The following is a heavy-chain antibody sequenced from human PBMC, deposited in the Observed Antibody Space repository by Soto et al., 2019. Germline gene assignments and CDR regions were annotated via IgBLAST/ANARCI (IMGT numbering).Heavy chain of an antibody. CDR3: ARESSLAARSFDY. Sequence: ASVKVSCKASGYTLTGYYMHWVRQAPGQGLEWMGWINPNSGGTNYAQRFQGWVTMTRDTSISTAYMELSRLRSDDTAVYYCARESSLAARSFDYWGQGTLVTVSS. V-gene: IGHV1-2*04. D-gene: IGHD6-6*01. CDR1: GYTLTGYY. CDR2: INPNSGGT. J-gene: IGHJ4*02.